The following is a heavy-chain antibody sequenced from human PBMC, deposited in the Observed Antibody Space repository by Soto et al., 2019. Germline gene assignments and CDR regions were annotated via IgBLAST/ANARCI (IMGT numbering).Heavy chain of an antibody. Sequence: GASVKVSCKASGYTFTSYDINWVRQATGQGLEWMGWMNPNSGNTGYAQKFQGRVTMTRNTSISTAYMELSSLRSEDTAVYYCAREYCSSISCYWRTYTWFDPWGQGTLVTVSS. CDR3: AREYCSSISCYWRTYTWFDP. V-gene: IGHV1-8*01. CDR1: GYTFTSYD. D-gene: IGHD2-2*01. J-gene: IGHJ5*02. CDR2: MNPNSGNT.